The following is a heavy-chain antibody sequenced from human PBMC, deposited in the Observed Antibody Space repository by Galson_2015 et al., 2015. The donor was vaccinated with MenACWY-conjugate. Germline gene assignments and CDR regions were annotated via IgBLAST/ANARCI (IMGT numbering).Heavy chain of an antibody. CDR2: FDPEDGET. Sequence: SVKVSCKVSGYTLTELSMHWVRQAPGKGLEWMGGFDPEDGETIYAQKFQGRVTMTEDTSTDTAYMELSSLRSEDTAVYYCARGELDDYGDYYYYYGMDVWGQGTTVTVSS. V-gene: IGHV1-24*01. CDR1: GYTLTELS. J-gene: IGHJ6*02. CDR3: ARGELDDYGDYYYYYGMDV. D-gene: IGHD4-17*01.